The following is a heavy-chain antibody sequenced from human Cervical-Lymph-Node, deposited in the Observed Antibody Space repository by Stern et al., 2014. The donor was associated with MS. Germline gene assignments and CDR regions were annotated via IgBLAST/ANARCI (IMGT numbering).Heavy chain of an antibody. CDR3: AKDRFGTYYYDSSGYGGDY. CDR1: GFTFSSYA. CDR2: ISGSGGST. D-gene: IGHD3-22*01. V-gene: IGHV3-23*04. J-gene: IGHJ4*02. Sequence: EVQLVESGGGLVQPGGSLRLSCAASGFTFSSYAMSWVRQAPGKGLEWVSAISGSGGSTYYADSVKGRFTISRDNSKNTLYLQMNSLRAEDTAVYYCAKDRFGTYYYDSSGYGGDYWGQGTLVTVSS.